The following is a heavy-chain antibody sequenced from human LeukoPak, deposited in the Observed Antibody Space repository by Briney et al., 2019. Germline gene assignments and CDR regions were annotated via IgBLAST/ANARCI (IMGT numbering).Heavy chain of an antibody. J-gene: IGHJ3*02. CDR3: ARDGLGYYDTRGAFDI. CDR1: GFTFSAYS. CDR2: ISSSSSDI. Sequence: GGSLRLSCAASGFTFSAYSMNWVRQAPGKGLEWVSSISSSSSDIYYADSVKGRFTISRDNAKNSLYLQMNSLRVDDTAVYYCARDGLGYYDTRGAFDIWGQGAMVTVSS. D-gene: IGHD3-22*01. V-gene: IGHV3-21*01.